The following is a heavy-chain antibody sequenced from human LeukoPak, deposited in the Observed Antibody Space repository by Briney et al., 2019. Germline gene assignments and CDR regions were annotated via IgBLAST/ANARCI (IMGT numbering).Heavy chain of an antibody. CDR1: GYTFTGYY. J-gene: IGHJ4*02. Sequence: ASVKVSFKASGYTFTGYYMHWVRQAPGQGLEWMGWINPNSGGTNYAQKFQGRVTMIRDTSISTAYMELSRLRSDDTAVYYCARATHELEDIVVVPAAWDYFDYWGQGTLVTVSS. D-gene: IGHD2-2*01. V-gene: IGHV1-2*02. CDR3: ARATHELEDIVVVPAAWDYFDY. CDR2: INPNSGGT.